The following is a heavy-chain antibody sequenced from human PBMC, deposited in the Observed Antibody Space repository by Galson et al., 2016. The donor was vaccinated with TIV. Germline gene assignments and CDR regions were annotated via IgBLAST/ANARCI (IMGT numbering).Heavy chain of an antibody. CDR1: GDTFTSYP. CDR3: AREYYYYAMDV. J-gene: IGHJ6*02. V-gene: IGHV1-69*05. Sequence: SVKVSCKASGDTFTSYPFNWVRQAPGQGLEWMGGIIPLFGTANYAQMLQGRVTMTTDTSTSTAYMELRSLRSDDKAVYYCAREYYYYAMDVWGQGTTVTVSS. CDR2: IIPLFGTA.